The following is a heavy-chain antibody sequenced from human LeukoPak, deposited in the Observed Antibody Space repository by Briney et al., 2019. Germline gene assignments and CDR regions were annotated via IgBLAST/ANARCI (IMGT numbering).Heavy chain of an antibody. D-gene: IGHD3-9*01. CDR2: IIPILGIA. J-gene: IGHJ4*02. Sequence: GSSVKVSCKASGGTFSSYAISWVRQAPGQGLEWMGRIIPILGIANYAQKFQGRVTITADKSTSTAYMELSSLRSEDTAVYYCARNEGGDWLYTDYWGQGTLVTVSS. V-gene: IGHV1-69*04. CDR3: ARNEGGDWLYTDY. CDR1: GGTFSSYA.